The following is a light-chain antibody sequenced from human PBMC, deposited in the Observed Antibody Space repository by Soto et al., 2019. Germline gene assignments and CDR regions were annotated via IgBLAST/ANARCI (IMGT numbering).Light chain of an antibody. CDR3: AAWDDSLSAVV. CDR1: SSNIGTNY. V-gene: IGLV1-47*01. J-gene: IGLJ2*01. Sequence: QTVVTQPPSASATPGQRVTISCSGSSSNIGTNYVYWYQHLPGTAPKLLIYRNDQRPSGVPDRFSGSMSGTAASLAIGGLRSEDEADYYCAAWDDSLSAVVFGGGTKLTVL. CDR2: RND.